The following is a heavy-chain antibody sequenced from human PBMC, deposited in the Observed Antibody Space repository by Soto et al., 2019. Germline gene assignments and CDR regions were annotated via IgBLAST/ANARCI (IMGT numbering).Heavy chain of an antibody. CDR3: AREPDSGYCSGGSCYYFDY. CDR2: IWYDGSNK. CDR1: GFTFSSYG. D-gene: IGHD2-15*01. Sequence: GGSLRLSCAASGFTFSSYGMHWVRQAPGKGLEWVAVIWYDGSNKYYADSVKGRFTISRDNSKNTLYLQMNSLRAEDTAVYYCAREPDSGYCSGGSCYYFDYWGQGTLVTVSS. J-gene: IGHJ4*02. V-gene: IGHV3-33*01.